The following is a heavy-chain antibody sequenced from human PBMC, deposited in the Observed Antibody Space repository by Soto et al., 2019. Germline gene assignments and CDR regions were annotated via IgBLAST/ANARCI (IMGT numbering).Heavy chain of an antibody. V-gene: IGHV3-64*01. Sequence: SGGSLRLSFAASGFTFSSYAMHWVRQAPGKALEYVSAISSDGGSPYYANFVKGRFTISRDNSKNTLYLQMGSLRPEDMAVYYCAARSCGSTNCFHFDYWGQGALVTVSS. CDR2: ISSDGGSP. CDR3: AARSCGSTNCFHFDY. D-gene: IGHD2-2*01. J-gene: IGHJ4*02. CDR1: GFTFSSYA.